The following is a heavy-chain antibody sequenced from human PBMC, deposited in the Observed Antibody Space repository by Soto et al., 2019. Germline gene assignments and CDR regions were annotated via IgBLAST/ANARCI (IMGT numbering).Heavy chain of an antibody. CDR2: IHYTGSA. J-gene: IGHJ6*02. Sequence: PSETLSLNCTVSGGSISSYVWSLIRQPPGKGLEWIWYIHYTGSANYNPSLNSRVTISVDTAKNQFALKLRSVTAADTAVYYCSRHPEVTKMQYGTDVWGQGPTVNVCS. D-gene: IGHD4-4*01. CDR1: GGSISSYV. V-gene: IGHV4-59*01. CDR3: SRHPEVTKMQYGTDV.